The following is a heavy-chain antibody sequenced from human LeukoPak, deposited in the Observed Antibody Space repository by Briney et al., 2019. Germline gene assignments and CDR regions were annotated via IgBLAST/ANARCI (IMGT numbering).Heavy chain of an antibody. D-gene: IGHD5-18*01. CDR2: LYSGGNT. CDR3: AIVGRGDTYGYVDY. CDR1: GFTVSSNY. V-gene: IGHV3-66*01. Sequence: SGGSLRLSCAASGFTVSSNYMSWVRQTPGKGLAWVSVLYSGGNTYYADSVKGRFTISRDNSKNMLFLQMNSLRAEDTAVYYCAIVGRGDTYGYVDYWGQGTLVTVSS. J-gene: IGHJ4*02.